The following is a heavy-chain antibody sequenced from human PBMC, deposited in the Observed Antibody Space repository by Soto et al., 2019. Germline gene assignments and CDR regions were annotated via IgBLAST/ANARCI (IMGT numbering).Heavy chain of an antibody. D-gene: IGHD6-13*01. CDR3: ARVRGTAGKRYFDY. Sequence: SETLSLTCTVSGGSMIAYYWNWMRQPPGKGMQWIGYTYYSGSTTYNPSLKSRVTISVDSSKNQFSLKLDSVTPADTAVYYCARVRGTAGKRYFDYWGPGTLVTVSA. CDR1: GGSMIAYY. CDR2: TYYSGST. V-gene: IGHV4-59*01. J-gene: IGHJ4*02.